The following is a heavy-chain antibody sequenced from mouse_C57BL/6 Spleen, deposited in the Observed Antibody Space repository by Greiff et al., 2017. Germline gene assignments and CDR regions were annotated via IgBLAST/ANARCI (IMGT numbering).Heavy chain of an antibody. CDR2: FYPGSGSI. CDR3: ARHEDDYTWFAY. CDR1: GYTFTEYT. D-gene: IGHD2-4*01. V-gene: IGHV1-62-2*01. Sequence: VKVVESGAELVKPGASVKLSCKASGYTFTEYTIHWVKQRSGQGLAWIGWFYPGSGSIKYNEKFKDKATLTADKSSSTVYMELSRLTSEDSAVYFCARHEDDYTWFAYWGQGTLVTVSA. J-gene: IGHJ3*01.